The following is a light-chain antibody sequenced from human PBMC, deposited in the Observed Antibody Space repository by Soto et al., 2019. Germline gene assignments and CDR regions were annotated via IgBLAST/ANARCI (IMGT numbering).Light chain of an antibody. CDR3: QHYNSYSEA. Sequence: DIQMTQSPSTLSGSVGDRVTITCRASQTISSWLAWYQQKPGKAPKLLIYKASTLKSGVPSRFSGSGSGTEFTLTISSLQPDDFATYYCQHYNSYSEAFGQVTKVESK. V-gene: IGKV1-5*03. J-gene: IGKJ1*01. CDR1: QTISSW. CDR2: KAS.